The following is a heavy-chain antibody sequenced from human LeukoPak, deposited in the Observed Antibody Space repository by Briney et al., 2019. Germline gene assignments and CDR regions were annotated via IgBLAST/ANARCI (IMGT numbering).Heavy chain of an antibody. Sequence: GRSLRLSCAASGFTFRNYGVHWVRQAPGKGLEWVAVISYDGGHQYSADSVKGRFTLSRDNSKNTVYLQLNSLRAEDTAVYYCAKDRRMMSAYYGMDVWGQGTPVTVSS. CDR3: AKDRRMMSAYYGMDV. D-gene: IGHD3-16*01. V-gene: IGHV3-30*18. J-gene: IGHJ6*02. CDR2: ISYDGGHQ. CDR1: GFTFRNYG.